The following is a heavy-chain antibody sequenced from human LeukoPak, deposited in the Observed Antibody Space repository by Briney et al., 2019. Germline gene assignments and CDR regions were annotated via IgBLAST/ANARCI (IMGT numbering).Heavy chain of an antibody. Sequence: GGYLRLSCAASGFTFSSYEMNWVRQAPGQGLEWISYISSDGTTTYYADSVKGRFTISRDNAKNSLSLQMNSLRAEDTAVYYCAREGGSGWNWFDPWGQGTAVTVSS. D-gene: IGHD6-19*01. V-gene: IGHV3-48*03. CDR3: AREGGSGWNWFDP. J-gene: IGHJ5*02. CDR2: ISSDGTTT. CDR1: GFTFSSYE.